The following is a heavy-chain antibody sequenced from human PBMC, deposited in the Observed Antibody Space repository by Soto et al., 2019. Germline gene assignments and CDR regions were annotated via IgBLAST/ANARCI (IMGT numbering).Heavy chain of an antibody. D-gene: IGHD3-22*01. V-gene: IGHV3-21*01. CDR3: ARDSSPPATTTIHYDSSGYYFDY. CDR1: GFTFSSYS. Sequence: GGSLRLSCAASGFTFSSYSMNWVRQAPGKGLEWVSSISSSSSYIYYADSVKCQFTISRDNAKNSLYLQMNSLRAEDTAVYYCARDSSPPATTTIHYDSSGYYFDYWGQGTLVTVSS. CDR2: ISSSSSYI. J-gene: IGHJ4*02.